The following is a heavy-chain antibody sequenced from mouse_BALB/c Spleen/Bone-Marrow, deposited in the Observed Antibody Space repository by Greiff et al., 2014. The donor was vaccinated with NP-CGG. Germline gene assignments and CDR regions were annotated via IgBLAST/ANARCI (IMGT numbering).Heavy chain of an antibody. CDR1: GFNIKDTY. J-gene: IGHJ3*01. V-gene: IGHV14-3*02. Sequence: VQLQQSGAELVKPGASVKLSCTASGFNIKDTYMHWVKQRPEQGLEWIGRIDPANGNTKYDPKFQGKATITADTSSNTAYLQLSSLTSEDTAAYYCAGYDYYQAWFAYWGQGTLVTVSA. D-gene: IGHD2-4*01. CDR2: IDPANGNT. CDR3: AGYDYYQAWFAY.